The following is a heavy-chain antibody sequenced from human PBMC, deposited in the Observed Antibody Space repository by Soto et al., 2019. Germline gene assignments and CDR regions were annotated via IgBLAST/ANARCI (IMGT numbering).Heavy chain of an antibody. CDR3: TRPSSGWYRAFDY. Sequence: EVQLVESGGGLVQPGGSLKLSCAASGFTFSGSAMHWVRQASGKGLEWVGRIRSKANSYATAYAASVKGRFTISRDDSKNTAYLQMNSLKTEDTAVYYCTRPSSGWYRAFDYWGQGTLVTVSS. D-gene: IGHD6-19*01. V-gene: IGHV3-73*02. CDR2: IRSKANSYAT. CDR1: GFTFSGSA. J-gene: IGHJ4*02.